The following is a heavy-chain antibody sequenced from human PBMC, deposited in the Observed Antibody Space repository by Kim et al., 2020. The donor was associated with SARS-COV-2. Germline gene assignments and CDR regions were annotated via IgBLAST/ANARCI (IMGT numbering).Heavy chain of an antibody. CDR1: GFTFDDYA. Sequence: GGSLRLSCAASGFTFDDYAMHWVRQAPGKGLEWVSGISWNSGSIGYADSVKGRFTISRDNAKNSLYLQMNSLRAEDTALYYCAKDRGEFYDSRDNAFDIWGQGTMVTVSS. J-gene: IGHJ3*02. CDR2: ISWNSGSI. D-gene: IGHD3-22*01. V-gene: IGHV3-9*01. CDR3: AKDRGEFYDSRDNAFDI.